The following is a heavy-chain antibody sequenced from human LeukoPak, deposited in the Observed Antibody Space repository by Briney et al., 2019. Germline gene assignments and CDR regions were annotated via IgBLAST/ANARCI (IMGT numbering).Heavy chain of an antibody. D-gene: IGHD3-22*01. J-gene: IGHJ4*02. CDR1: GYTFTGYY. CDR2: INPNSGGT. CDR3: ARDGGNYYDSRGYYPDDY. V-gene: IGHV1-2*02. Sequence: ASVKVSCKASGYTFTGYYMHWVRQAPGQGLEWMGWINPNSGGTNYAQKFQGRVTMTRDTSISTAYMELSRLRSDDTAVYYCARDGGNYYDSRGYYPDDYWGQGTLVTVSS.